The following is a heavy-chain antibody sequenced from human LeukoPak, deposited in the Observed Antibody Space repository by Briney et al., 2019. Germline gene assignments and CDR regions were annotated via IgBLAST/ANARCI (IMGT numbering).Heavy chain of an antibody. J-gene: IGHJ6*02. V-gene: IGHV1-69*13. CDR2: IIPIFGTA. D-gene: IGHD6-13*01. CDR1: GGTFSSYA. Sequence: SVKVSCKASGGTFSSYAISWVRRAPGQGLEWMGGIIPIFGTANYARKFQGRVTITADESTSTAYMELSSLRSEDTAVYYCASCIAAAKECQYYYYGMDVWGQGTTVTVSS. CDR3: ASCIAAAKECQYYYYGMDV.